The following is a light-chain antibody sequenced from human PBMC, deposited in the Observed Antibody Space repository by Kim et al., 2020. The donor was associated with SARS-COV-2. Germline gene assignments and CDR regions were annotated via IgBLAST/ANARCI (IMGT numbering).Light chain of an antibody. CDR3: SSYTSSSRYV. J-gene: IGLJ1*01. Sequence: QSALTQPASVSGSPGQSITISCTGTSSDVGGHAYVSWYQQHPGKAPKLMIYDVTKRPSGVSNRFSGSKSGNTASLTISGLQAEDEADYYCSSYTSSSRYVFGSGTKVTVL. CDR1: SSDVGGHAY. V-gene: IGLV2-14*03. CDR2: DVT.